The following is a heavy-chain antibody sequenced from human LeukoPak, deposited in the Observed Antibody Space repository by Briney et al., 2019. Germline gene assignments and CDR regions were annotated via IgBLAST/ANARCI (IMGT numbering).Heavy chain of an antibody. Sequence: ESGPALVKPTQTLTLTCTFSGFSLSTRGMCVSWIRQPPGKALEWLALIDWDDDKYYSTSLKTRLTISKDTSKNQVVLTMTNMDPVDTATYYCARTAYSSGWYVVDYWGQGTLVTVSS. CDR2: IDWDDDK. J-gene: IGHJ4*02. V-gene: IGHV2-70*01. D-gene: IGHD6-19*01. CDR1: GFSLSTRGMC. CDR3: ARTAYSSGWYVVDY.